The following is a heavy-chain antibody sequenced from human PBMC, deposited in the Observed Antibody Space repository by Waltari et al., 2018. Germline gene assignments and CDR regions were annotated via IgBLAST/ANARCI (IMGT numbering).Heavy chain of an antibody. CDR1: GDSIDRSGYY. CDR2: IYYRGGT. J-gene: IGHJ4*02. V-gene: IGHV4-39*02. D-gene: IGHD3-16*01. CDR3: ARPNSSTLGGGFDY. Sequence: QLQLQESGPGLVKPSETLSLTCIVSGDSIDRSGYYWGWIRQPPGKGLEWIGSIYYRGGTFSDPSLKSRVPIPVDTSKNHFSLKLSSVTAADTAVYYCARPNSSTLGGGFDYWGQGTLVTVSS.